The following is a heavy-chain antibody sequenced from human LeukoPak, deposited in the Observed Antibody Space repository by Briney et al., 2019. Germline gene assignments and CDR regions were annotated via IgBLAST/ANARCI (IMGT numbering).Heavy chain of an antibody. Sequence: PGGSLRLSCAASGFTFDDYAMHWVRQAPGKGLEWVSLISWDGGSTYYADSVKGRFTISRDNSKNSLYLQMNSLRAEDTALYYCAISFKETAASATSTGWLDPWGQGTLVTVSS. V-gene: IGHV3-43D*03. CDR1: GFTFDDYA. CDR3: AISFKETAASATSTGWLDP. CDR2: ISWDGGST. D-gene: IGHD3-16*02. J-gene: IGHJ5*02.